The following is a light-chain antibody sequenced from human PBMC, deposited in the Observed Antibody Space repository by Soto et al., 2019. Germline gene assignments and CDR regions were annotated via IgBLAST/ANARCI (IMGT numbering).Light chain of an antibody. J-gene: IGKJ2*01. Sequence: EIVMTQSPATLSVSPGERATLSCRASQTVRRNLAWYQQKPGQAPRLLIYSASIRATGIPARFSGSGSGTEFTLTISSLQSEGFAVYYCQQYNNRPPVTFCQGNKLEIK. CDR1: QTVRRN. CDR2: SAS. CDR3: QQYNNRPPVT. V-gene: IGKV3-15*01.